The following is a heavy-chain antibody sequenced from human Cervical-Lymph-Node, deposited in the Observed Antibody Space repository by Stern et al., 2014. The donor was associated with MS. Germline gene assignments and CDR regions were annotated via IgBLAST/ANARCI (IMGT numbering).Heavy chain of an antibody. D-gene: IGHD4-11*01. V-gene: IGHV2-70*01. CDR2: IDWDEDK. CDR3: ARADYSKGMDV. Sequence: ESGPALVKPTQTLTLTCTFSGFSLSTSGMCVSWIRQPPGKALEWLALIDWDEDKYYSTSLKTRLTISKDTSKNQVVLTMTTMDPVDTGTYYCARADYSKGMDVWGQGTTVTVSS. CDR1: GFSLSTSGMC. J-gene: IGHJ6*02.